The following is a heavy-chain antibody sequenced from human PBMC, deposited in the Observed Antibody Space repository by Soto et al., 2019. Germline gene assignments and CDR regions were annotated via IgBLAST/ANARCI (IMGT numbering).Heavy chain of an antibody. D-gene: IGHD6-6*01. CDR3: AHRSIAARGGAFDI. CDR2: IYWNDDK. Sequence: GPTLVNPTQTPTLTCTFSGFSLSTSGVGVGWIRQPPGKALEWLALIYWNDDKRYSPSLKSRLTITKDTSKNQVVLTMTNMDPVDTATYYCAHRSIAARGGAFDIWGQGTMVTVS. J-gene: IGHJ3*02. V-gene: IGHV2-5*01. CDR1: GFSLSTSGVG.